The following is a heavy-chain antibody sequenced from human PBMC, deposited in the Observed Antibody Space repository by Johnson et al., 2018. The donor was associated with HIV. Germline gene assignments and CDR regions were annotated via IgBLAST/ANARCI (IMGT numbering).Heavy chain of an antibody. V-gene: IGHV3-30*03. J-gene: IGHJ3*02. Sequence: MQLVESGGGLIQPGGSLRLSCAASGFTFSDDYMSWIRQAPGKGLEWVAVISYDGSNKYYADSVKGRFTISRDNSKNTLYLQMNSLRAEDTALYYCARGKLPAALRRGDAFDIWGQGTMVTVSS. CDR1: GFTFSDDY. CDR3: ARGKLPAALRRGDAFDI. CDR2: ISYDGSNK. D-gene: IGHD2-2*01.